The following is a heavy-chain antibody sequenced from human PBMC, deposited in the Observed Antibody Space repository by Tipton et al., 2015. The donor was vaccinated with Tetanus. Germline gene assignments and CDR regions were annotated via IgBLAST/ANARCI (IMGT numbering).Heavy chain of an antibody. Sequence: QLVQSGPEVKKPGASVKVSCQASGYSFIKYGINWVRQAPGQGLEWMGWYSGPSGNTNDAQKLQGRVTMTTDTSTNTSYMELRSLTSDDTAVYFCARLVKQWLVPEDFWGQGTLVTVSS. J-gene: IGHJ4*02. V-gene: IGHV1-18*01. CDR1: GYSFIKYG. CDR2: YSGPSGNT. D-gene: IGHD6-19*01. CDR3: ARLVKQWLVPEDF.